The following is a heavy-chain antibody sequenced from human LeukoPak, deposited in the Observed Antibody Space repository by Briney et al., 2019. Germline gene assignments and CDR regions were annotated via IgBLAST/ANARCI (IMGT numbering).Heavy chain of an antibody. J-gene: IGHJ1*01. CDR1: GGTFSSYA. Sequence: SVKVSCKASGGTFSSYAISWVRQAPGQGLEWMGGIIPIFGTANYAQKFQGRVTITTDESTSTAYMERSSLRSEDTAVYYCARVSYYYDSSGYYYPVPEYFQHWGQGTLVTVSS. V-gene: IGHV1-69*05. CDR2: IIPIFGTA. D-gene: IGHD3-22*01. CDR3: ARVSYYYDSSGYYYPVPEYFQH.